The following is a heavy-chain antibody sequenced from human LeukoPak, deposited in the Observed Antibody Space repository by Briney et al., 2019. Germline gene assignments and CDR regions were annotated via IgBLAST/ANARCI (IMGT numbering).Heavy chain of an antibody. D-gene: IGHD6-13*01. CDR1: GGSISSNNW. Sequence: PSETLSLTCAVSGGSISSNNWWSWVRQPPGKGLEWIGEIYHSGGTNYNPSLKSRVTISVDKSNNQFSLRLSSVTAADTAVYYCARSSSWSRRGYNCFDPWGQGTLVTVSS. J-gene: IGHJ5*02. V-gene: IGHV4-4*02. CDR3: ARSSSWSRRGYNCFDP. CDR2: IYHSGGT.